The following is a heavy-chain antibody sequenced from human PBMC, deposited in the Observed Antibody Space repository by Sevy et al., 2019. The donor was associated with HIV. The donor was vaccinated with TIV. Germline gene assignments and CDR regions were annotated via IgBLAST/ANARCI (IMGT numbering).Heavy chain of an antibody. CDR3: TTEPELVVPAAYAFDI. V-gene: IGHV3-15*01. D-gene: IGHD2-2*01. CDR1: GFTFSRYA. J-gene: IGHJ3*02. Sequence: GGSLRLSCSASGFTFSRYAMSWVRQAAGKGLEWVGRIKSKTDGGTTDYAAPVKGRFTISRDDSKNTLYLQMNSLKTEDTAVYYCTTEPELVVPAAYAFDIWGQGTMVTVSS. CDR2: IKSKTDGGTT.